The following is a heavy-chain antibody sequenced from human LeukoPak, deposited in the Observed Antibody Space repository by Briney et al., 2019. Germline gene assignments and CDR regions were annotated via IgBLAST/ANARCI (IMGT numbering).Heavy chain of an antibody. CDR1: GFTFSDYS. Sequence: PGGSLRLSCAASGFTFSDYSMNWVRQSPGKGLEWVSYIISRGTTIYYADSVKGRFTISRDNAKKSLYLQMNSLRAEDTAVYYCARGRGYCSGGSCHYFDYWGQGTLVTVSS. CDR3: ARGRGYCSGGSCHYFDY. V-gene: IGHV3-48*01. J-gene: IGHJ4*02. CDR2: IISRGTTI. D-gene: IGHD2-15*01.